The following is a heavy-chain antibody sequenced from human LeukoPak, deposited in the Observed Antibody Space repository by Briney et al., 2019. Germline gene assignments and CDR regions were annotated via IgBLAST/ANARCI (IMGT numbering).Heavy chain of an antibody. V-gene: IGHV1-69*06. D-gene: IGHD2-2*01. CDR1: GGTFSSYA. Sequence: SVKVSCKASGGTFSSYAISWVRQAPGQGLEWMGGIIPIFGTANYAQKFQGRVTITADKSTSTAYMELSSLRSEDTAGYYCARVAYCSSTSCYFLDIWGQGTMVTGSS. CDR3: ARVAYCSSTSCYFLDI. J-gene: IGHJ3*02. CDR2: IIPIFGTA.